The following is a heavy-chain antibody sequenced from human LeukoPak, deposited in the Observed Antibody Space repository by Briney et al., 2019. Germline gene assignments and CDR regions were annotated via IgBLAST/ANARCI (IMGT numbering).Heavy chain of an antibody. V-gene: IGHV4-34*01. CDR1: GGSFSGYY. Sequence: SGTLSLTCAVYGGSFSGYYWSWIRQPPGKGLEWIGEINHSGSTNYNPSLKSRVTISVDTSKNQFSLKLSSVTAADTAVYYCARPRLYYGSGRGAACFDYWGQGTLVTVSS. D-gene: IGHD3-10*01. J-gene: IGHJ4*02. CDR2: INHSGST. CDR3: ARPRLYYGSGRGAACFDY.